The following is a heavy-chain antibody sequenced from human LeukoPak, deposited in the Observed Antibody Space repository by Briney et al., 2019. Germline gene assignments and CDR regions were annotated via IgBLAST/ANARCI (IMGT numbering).Heavy chain of an antibody. J-gene: IGHJ4*02. V-gene: IGHV3-23*01. Sequence: GGSLRLSCAASGFTFSSYAMSWVRQTPGKGLEWVSAVSASGDFIYYADSVKGRFTISRDNSRNTLYLQMNSLRAEDSAVFYCAKCTTGNAHYPIDYWGQGALVTVSS. D-gene: IGHD4-17*01. CDR2: VSASGDFI. CDR1: GFTFSSYA. CDR3: AKCTTGNAHYPIDY.